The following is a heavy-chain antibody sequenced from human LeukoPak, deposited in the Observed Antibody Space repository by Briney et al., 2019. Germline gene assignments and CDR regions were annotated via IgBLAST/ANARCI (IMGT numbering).Heavy chain of an antibody. D-gene: IGHD2-15*01. CDR1: GFTFSDYY. J-gene: IGHJ4*02. CDR2: ISDDRTYT. CDR3: ARLLFGPQYFDY. V-gene: IGHV3-11*06. Sequence: PGGSLRLSCAASGFTFSDYYMSWIRQAPGKGLEWVSHISDDRTYTNYADSVKGRFTISRDNAKNSLYLQMNSLRAEDTAVYYCARLLFGPQYFDYWGQGTLVTVPS.